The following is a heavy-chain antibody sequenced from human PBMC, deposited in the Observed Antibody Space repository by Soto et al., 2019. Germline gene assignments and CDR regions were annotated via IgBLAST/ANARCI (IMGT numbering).Heavy chain of an antibody. CDR2: IYYSGST. V-gene: IGHV4-59*08. CDR3: ARQFYGSGSRGAFDI. J-gene: IGHJ3*02. CDR1: GGCISSYY. Sequence: SDTRSLTWTFGGGCISSYYWNWIRQPPGKGLEWIGYIYYSGSTNYNPSLKSRVTISVDTSKNQFSLKLSSVTAADTAVYYCARQFYGSGSRGAFDIWGQGTMVT. D-gene: IGHD3-10*01.